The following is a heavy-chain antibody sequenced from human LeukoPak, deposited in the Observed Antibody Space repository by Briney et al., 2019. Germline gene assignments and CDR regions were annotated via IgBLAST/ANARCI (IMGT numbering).Heavy chain of an antibody. V-gene: IGHV4-30-4*01. Sequence: SETLSLTCTDSGGSISSGDYYWSWIRQPPGKGLEWIGYIYYSGSTYYNPSLKSRVTISVDTSKNQFSLKLSSVTAADTAVYYCARDTPIWSGYSFFDYWGQGTLVTVSS. CDR3: ARDTPIWSGYSFFDY. J-gene: IGHJ4*02. CDR1: GGSISSGDYY. D-gene: IGHD3-3*01. CDR2: IYYSGST.